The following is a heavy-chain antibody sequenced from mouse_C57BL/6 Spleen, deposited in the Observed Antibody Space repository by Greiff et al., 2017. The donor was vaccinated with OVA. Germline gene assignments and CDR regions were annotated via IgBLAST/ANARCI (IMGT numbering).Heavy chain of an antibody. Sequence: EVKLVESGGDLVKPGGSLKLSCAASGFTFSSYGMSWVRQTPDKRLEWVATISSGGSHTYYPDSVKGRFTLTRDNAKNTLYLQMSSLKSEDTAMNYWARHNYRTLDPYYFDYWGQGTTLTVSS. CDR3: ARHNYRTLDPYYFDY. CDR2: ISSGGSHT. CDR1: GFTFSSYG. J-gene: IGHJ2*01. V-gene: IGHV5-6*02. D-gene: IGHD1-3*01.